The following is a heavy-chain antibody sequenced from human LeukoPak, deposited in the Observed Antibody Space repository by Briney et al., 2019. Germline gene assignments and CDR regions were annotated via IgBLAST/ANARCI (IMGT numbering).Heavy chain of an antibody. CDR3: ARGGYDFWSGYRLVGDQEKGALGFDP. CDR2: INHSGST. D-gene: IGHD3-3*01. J-gene: IGHJ5*02. V-gene: IGHV4-34*01. Sequence: SETLSLTCTVSGGSISGGGYYWSWIRQPPGKGLEWIGEINHSGSTNYNPSLKSRVTISVDTSKNQFSLKLSSVTAADTAVYYCARGGYDFWSGYRLVGDQEKGALGFDPWGQGTLVTVSS. CDR1: GGSISGGGYY.